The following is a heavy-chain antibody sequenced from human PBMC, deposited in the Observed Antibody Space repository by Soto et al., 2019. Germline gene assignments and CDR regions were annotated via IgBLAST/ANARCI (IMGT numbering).Heavy chain of an antibody. CDR3: ARGPLGITFPDI. CDR2: INPNSGGT. V-gene: IGHV1-2*04. CDR1: GYPFTGYY. J-gene: IGHJ3*02. Sequence: ASVKVSCKASGYPFTGYYVHWVRQAPGQGLEWMGWINPNSGGTNYAQKFQGWVTMTRDTSISTAYMELSRLRSDDTAVYYCARGPLGITFPDIWGQGTMVTVSS. D-gene: IGHD3-16*01.